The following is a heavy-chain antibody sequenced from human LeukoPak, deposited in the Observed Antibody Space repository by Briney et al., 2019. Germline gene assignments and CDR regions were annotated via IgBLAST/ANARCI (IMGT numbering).Heavy chain of an antibody. Sequence: PGGSLRLSCAASGFSFTSYWMSWLRQAPGKGLKWVANIKHDGSEQYYVDSVKGRFTISRDNAKNSLYLQMNRLGVEDTAIYYCKSGGAAPGRFDYWGQGALVTVSS. J-gene: IGHJ4*02. V-gene: IGHV3-7*01. CDR1: GFSFTSYW. CDR2: IKHDGSEQ. CDR3: KSGGAAPGRFDY. D-gene: IGHD6-13*01.